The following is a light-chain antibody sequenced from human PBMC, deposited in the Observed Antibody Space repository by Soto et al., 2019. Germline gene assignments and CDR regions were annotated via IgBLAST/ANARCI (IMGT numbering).Light chain of an antibody. CDR3: QQSYNTPRT. CDR2: DAS. V-gene: IGKV1-39*01. J-gene: IGKJ1*01. CDR1: QSVSSH. Sequence: IQMTQSPSSLSASVGDRVTITCRASQSVSSHLNWFQQKPGKAPKLLIYDASSLQSGVPSRFGGSGSGTDFTLTISSLQPEDFATYYCQQSYNTPRTFGQGTKVDIK.